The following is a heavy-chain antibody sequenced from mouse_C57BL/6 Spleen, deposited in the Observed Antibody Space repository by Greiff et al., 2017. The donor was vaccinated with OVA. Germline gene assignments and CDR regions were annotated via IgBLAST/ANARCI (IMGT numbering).Heavy chain of an antibody. Sequence: QVQLQQPGAELVKPGASVKLSCKASGYTFTSYWMQWVKQRPGQGLEWIGEIDPSDSYTNYNQKFKGKATVTVDTSSSTAYMQLSSLTSEDSAVYYCARVPLGRGAMDYWGQGTSVTVSS. J-gene: IGHJ4*01. CDR1: GYTFTSYW. CDR2: IDPSDSYT. D-gene: IGHD4-1*01. V-gene: IGHV1-50*01. CDR3: ARVPLGRGAMDY.